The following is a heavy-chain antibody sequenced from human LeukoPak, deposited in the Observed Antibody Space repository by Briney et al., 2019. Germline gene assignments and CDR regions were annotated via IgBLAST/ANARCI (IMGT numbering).Heavy chain of an antibody. Sequence: GGSLRLSCAASGFTFSSYSMNWVRQAPGKGLEWVSYISSSSSTIYYADSVKGRFTISRDNAKNSLYLQMNSLRDEDTAVYYCAGGGQRKRGYYDSSGALEHWGQGTLVTVSS. J-gene: IGHJ1*01. CDR2: ISSSSSTI. V-gene: IGHV3-48*02. CDR3: AGGGQRKRGYYDSSGALEH. CDR1: GFTFSSYS. D-gene: IGHD3-22*01.